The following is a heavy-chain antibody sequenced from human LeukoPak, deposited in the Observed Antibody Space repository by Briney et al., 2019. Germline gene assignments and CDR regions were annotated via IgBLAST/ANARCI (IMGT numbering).Heavy chain of an antibody. CDR3: ASRPADSTWHGVFDY. CDR2: IYNGGTT. V-gene: IGHV4-59*11. D-gene: IGHD6-13*01. J-gene: IGHJ4*02. CDR1: GGSISSHY. Sequence: SETLSLTCTVSGGSISSHYWSWIRQPPGKGLEWIGYIYNGGTTNYNPSLKSRVTMSIDTSSDQFSLRLSSVTTADTAIYYCASRPADSTWHGVFDYWSQGTLVTVSS.